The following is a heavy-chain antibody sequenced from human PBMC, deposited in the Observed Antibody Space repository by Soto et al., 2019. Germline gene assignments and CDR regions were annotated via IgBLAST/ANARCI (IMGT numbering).Heavy chain of an antibody. Sequence: QVQLVESGGGVVQPGRSLRLSCAASGFTFSSYGMHWVRQAPGKGLEWVAVIWYDGSNKYYADSVKGRFTISRDNSRNTLYLQMNSLRAEDTAVYYCARDQGSGYHLDYWGQGTLVTVSS. CDR1: GFTFSSYG. CDR2: IWYDGSNK. D-gene: IGHD3-22*01. CDR3: ARDQGSGYHLDY. V-gene: IGHV3-33*01. J-gene: IGHJ4*02.